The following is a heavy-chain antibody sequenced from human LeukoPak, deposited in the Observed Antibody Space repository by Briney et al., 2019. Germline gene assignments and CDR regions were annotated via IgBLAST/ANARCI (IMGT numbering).Heavy chain of an antibody. CDR2: IYYSGST. J-gene: IGHJ4*02. D-gene: IGHD3-22*01. Sequence: SETLSLTCTVSGGSSSSSSYYWGWIRQPPGKGLEWIGSIYYSGSTYYNPSLKSRVTISVDTSKNQFSLKLSSVTAADTAVYYCARRVHYYYDSSGYYYFDYWGQGTLVTVSS. V-gene: IGHV4-39*01. CDR1: GGSSSSSSYY. CDR3: ARRVHYYYDSSGYYYFDY.